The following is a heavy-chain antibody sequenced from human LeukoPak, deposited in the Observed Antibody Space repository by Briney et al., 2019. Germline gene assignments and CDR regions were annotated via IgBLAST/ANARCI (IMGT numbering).Heavy chain of an antibody. Sequence: ASVKVSCKVSGYALTELSVHWVRQAPGKGLEWMGGLDPEDGETIYLQKFQGRVTMTEDTSTDTAYMELSSLRSEDTAVYYCVAQRLTMLVVVMSFDYWGQGTLVTVSS. CDR2: LDPEDGET. V-gene: IGHV1-24*01. CDR1: GYALTELS. J-gene: IGHJ4*02. D-gene: IGHD3-22*01. CDR3: VAQRLTMLVVVMSFDY.